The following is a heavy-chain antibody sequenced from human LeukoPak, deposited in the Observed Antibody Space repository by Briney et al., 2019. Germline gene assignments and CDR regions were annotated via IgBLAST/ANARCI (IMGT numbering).Heavy chain of an antibody. CDR1: GGSISSYH. CDR2: IYYSGNT. J-gene: IGHJ4*02. D-gene: IGHD4-23*01. V-gene: IGHV4-59*01. Sequence: PSETLSLTCTVSGGSISSYHWSWIRQSPGKGLEWIGKIYYSGNTNYNPSLKSRVTISVDTSKNQFSLKLSSATAADTAVYFCARGSGGRSDYWGQGTLVTVSS. CDR3: ARGSGGRSDY.